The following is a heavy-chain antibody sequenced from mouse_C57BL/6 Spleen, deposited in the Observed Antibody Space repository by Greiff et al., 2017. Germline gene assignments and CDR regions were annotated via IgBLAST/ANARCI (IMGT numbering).Heavy chain of an antibody. Sequence: EVKLMESGGGLVKPGGSLTLSCAASGFTFSDYGMHWVRQAPEKGLEWVAYISSGSSTIYYADTVKGRFTISRDNAKNTLFLQMTSLRSEDTAMYYCARPYLYYAMDYWGQGTSVTVSS. J-gene: IGHJ4*01. CDR3: ARPYLYYAMDY. V-gene: IGHV5-17*01. CDR2: ISSGSSTI. CDR1: GFTFSDYG. D-gene: IGHD5-5*01.